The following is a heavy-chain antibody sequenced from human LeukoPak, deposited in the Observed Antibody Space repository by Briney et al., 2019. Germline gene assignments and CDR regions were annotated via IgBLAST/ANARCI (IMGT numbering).Heavy chain of an antibody. V-gene: IGHV4-39*01. D-gene: IGHD1-26*01. CDR2: IYYRGST. Sequence: SETLSLTCTVSGGSVSSSSHYWDWIRQPPGKGLEWTGSIYYRGSTYYNPSLQSRVTTYVDTSKNQFSLRLSSVTAADTAVYYCAGRSGSYSAWGQGALVTVSS. J-gene: IGHJ5*02. CDR3: AGRSGSYSA. CDR1: GGSVSSSSHY.